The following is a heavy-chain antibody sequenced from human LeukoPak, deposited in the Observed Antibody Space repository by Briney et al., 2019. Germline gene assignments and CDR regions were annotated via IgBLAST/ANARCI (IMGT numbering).Heavy chain of an antibody. V-gene: IGHV3-30*02. CDR2: IRYDENTK. Sequence: GGSLRLSCTASGFPFSSYGTQWVRQAPGKGLEGVACIRYDENTKYYADSVKGRFTVSRDNSENTLFLQMNSLRAEDTAVYYCAKENTRDGYRHFHYWGQGTLVTVSS. CDR1: GFPFSSYG. CDR3: AKENTRDGYRHFHY. D-gene: IGHD5-24*01. J-gene: IGHJ4*02.